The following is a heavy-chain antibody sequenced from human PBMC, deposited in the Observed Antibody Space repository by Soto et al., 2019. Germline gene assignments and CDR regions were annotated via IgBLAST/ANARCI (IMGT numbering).Heavy chain of an antibody. CDR2: ISGDTGDT. J-gene: IGHJ4*02. D-gene: IGHD3-10*01. Sequence: GASVKVSCKASGYTFTSDGINWVRQAPGQGLEWMGWISGDTGDTTYAQKFQGRVTITTDTSTSTVYMDMKSLISDDTAVYYCARGGEGFDVFDLWGQGTLVTVSS. CDR3: ARGGEGFDVFDL. V-gene: IGHV1-18*01. CDR1: GYTFTSDG.